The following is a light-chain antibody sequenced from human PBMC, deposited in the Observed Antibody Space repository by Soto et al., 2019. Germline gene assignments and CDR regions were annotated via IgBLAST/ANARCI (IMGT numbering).Light chain of an antibody. CDR2: EVS. Sequence: QSALTQPASVSGSPGQSITISCTGTSDDGGGYNYVSWYQQYPGKAPQLIIYEVSNRPSGVSNRFSGSKSVNTASLTISGLRAEDEADYYCSSYTRSSTGVFGGGTKLTVL. J-gene: IGLJ3*02. CDR1: SDDGGGYNY. CDR3: SSYTRSSTGV. V-gene: IGLV2-14*01.